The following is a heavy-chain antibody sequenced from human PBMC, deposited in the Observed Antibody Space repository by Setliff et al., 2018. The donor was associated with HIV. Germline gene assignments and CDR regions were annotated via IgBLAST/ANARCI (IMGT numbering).Heavy chain of an antibody. J-gene: IGHJ5*01. D-gene: IGHD3-3*01. Sequence: PGGSLRLSCVASGITVSTNFMTWIRQAPGKGLQWVSVIDSGGSAFYTDAVKGRFTVSRDNSQNTLYLQMSRLRVDDTGVYFCASGALSRLLEWLSLDSWGQETQVTVSS. CDR3: ASGALSRLLEWLSLDS. V-gene: IGHV3-53*01. CDR2: IDSGGSA. CDR1: GITVSTNF.